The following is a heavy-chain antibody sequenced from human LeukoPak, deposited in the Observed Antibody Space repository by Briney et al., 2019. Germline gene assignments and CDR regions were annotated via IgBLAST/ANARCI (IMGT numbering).Heavy chain of an antibody. CDR3: ARGLHDFGRGHYFAS. D-gene: IGHD3-3*01. V-gene: IGHV4-34*01. CDR2: INHSGST. J-gene: IGHJ4*02. Sequence: PSETLSLTCAVYGGSFSGYYWSWIRQPPGKGLEWIGEINHSGSTNYNPSLKSRVTISVDTSKNQFSLKLSSVTAADTAVYYCARGLHDFGRGHYFASWGQGPLAPVSS. CDR1: GGSFSGYY.